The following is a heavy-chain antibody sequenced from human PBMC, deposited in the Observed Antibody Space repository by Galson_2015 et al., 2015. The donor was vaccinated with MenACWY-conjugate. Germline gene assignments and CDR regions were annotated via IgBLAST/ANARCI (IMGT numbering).Heavy chain of an antibody. V-gene: IGHV4-59*08. CDR1: GGSITSYY. CDR2: VHHTGST. D-gene: IGHD7-27*01. CDR3: ARLPTWGSSFGYFDY. J-gene: IGHJ4*02. Sequence: ETLSLTCTVSGGSITSYYWNWIRQPPGKGLEWIGYVHHTGSTSYNPSLKSRVTMSADKSNNQFSLRLISVTAADTAVYYCARLPTWGSSFGYFDYWGQGILVAVSS.